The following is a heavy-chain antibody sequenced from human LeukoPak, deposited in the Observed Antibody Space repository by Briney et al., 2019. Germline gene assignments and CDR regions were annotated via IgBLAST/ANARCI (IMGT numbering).Heavy chain of an antibody. CDR1: GFTFSRYW. CDR2: IKEDGSET. J-gene: IGHJ1*01. V-gene: IGHV3-7*05. CDR3: AKADYYDSNTYRAQFIQH. Sequence: GGSLRLSCAASGFTFSRYWMSWVRQAPGKGLEWVANIKEDGSETYYVDSVKGRFTISRDNAKNSLYLQMNSLRAEDTAVYYCAKADYYDSNTYRAQFIQHWGQGTLVTVSS. D-gene: IGHD3-22*01.